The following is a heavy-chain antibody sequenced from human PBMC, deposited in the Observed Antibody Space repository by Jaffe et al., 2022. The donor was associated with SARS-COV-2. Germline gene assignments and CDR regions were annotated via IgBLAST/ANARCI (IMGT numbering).Heavy chain of an antibody. V-gene: IGHV4-61*02. CDR2: IYTSGST. CDR3: ARDPSGGYVVTATPV. J-gene: IGHJ4*02. Sequence: QVQLQESGPGLVKPSQTLSLTCTVSGGSISSGSYYWSWIRQPAGKGLEWIGRIYTSGSTNYNPSLKSRVTISVDTSKNQFSLKLSSVTAADTAVYYCARDPSGGYVVTATPVWGQGTLVTVSS. CDR1: GGSISSGSYY. D-gene: IGHD2-21*02.